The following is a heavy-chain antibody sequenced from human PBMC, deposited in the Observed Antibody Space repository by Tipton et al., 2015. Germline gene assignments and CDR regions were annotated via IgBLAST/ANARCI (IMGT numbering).Heavy chain of an antibody. CDR2: ISGSGGTT. CDR1: GFTFSSYA. V-gene: IGHV3-23*01. Sequence: SLRLSCAASGFTFSSYAMSWVRQAPGKGLEWVSAISGSGGTTYYADSVKGRFTISRDDDNNTIYLEMNSLRADDTALYFCATAAVISPVDYWGQGTLVTVSS. D-gene: IGHD2-21*01. CDR3: ATAAVISPVDY. J-gene: IGHJ4*02.